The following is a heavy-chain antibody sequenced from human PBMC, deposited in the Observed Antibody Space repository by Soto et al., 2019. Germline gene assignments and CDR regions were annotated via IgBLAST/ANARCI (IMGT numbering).Heavy chain of an antibody. D-gene: IGHD2-2*01. Sequence: ASVKVSCTASGYTFTSYGISWVRQAPGQGLEWMGWISAYNGNTNYAQKLQGRVTMTTDTSTSTAYMELRSLRSDDTAVYYCARLRYCSSTSCPKARFDPWGQGTLVTVSS. CDR1: GYTFTSYG. V-gene: IGHV1-18*01. CDR3: ARLRYCSSTSCPKARFDP. J-gene: IGHJ5*02. CDR2: ISAYNGNT.